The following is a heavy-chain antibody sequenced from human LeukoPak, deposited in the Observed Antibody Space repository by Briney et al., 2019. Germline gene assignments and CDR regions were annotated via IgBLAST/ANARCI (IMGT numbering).Heavy chain of an antibody. CDR3: ARSPLRYFDWVSSPGEVDY. J-gene: IGHJ4*02. V-gene: IGHV1-46*01. CDR2: INPSGGST. D-gene: IGHD3-9*01. Sequence: ASVKVSCKASGYTFTSYDINWVRQATGQGLEWMGWINPSGGSTSYAQKFQGRVTMTRDMSTSTVYMELSSLRSEDTAVYYCARSPLRYFDWVSSPGEVDYWGQGTLVTVSS. CDR1: GYTFTSYD.